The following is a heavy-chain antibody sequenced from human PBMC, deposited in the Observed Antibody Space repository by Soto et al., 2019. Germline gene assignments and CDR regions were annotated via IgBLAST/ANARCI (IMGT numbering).Heavy chain of an antibody. CDR1: GLTFSSSS. J-gene: IGHJ4*02. CDR3: ARRLAASVSALGY. D-gene: IGHD6-25*01. Sequence: QVQLVQSGGGVVQTGNYLRLSCTVSGLTFSSSSVHWVRQAPGKGLEWVAVISDNGDRQYSTDSVRGRFLVSRDTFNTSIYVQMNSVRHKDTGEYFCARRLAASVSALGYWGQGDLVNVSS. V-gene: IGHV3-30-3*01. CDR2: ISDNGDRQ.